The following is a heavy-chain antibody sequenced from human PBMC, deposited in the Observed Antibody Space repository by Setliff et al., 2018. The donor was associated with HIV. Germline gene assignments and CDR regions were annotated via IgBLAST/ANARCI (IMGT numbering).Heavy chain of an antibody. V-gene: IGHV4-59*08. J-gene: IGHJ6*03. CDR3: ARQHYYDSSGRNLMDV. CDR1: GGSISNYY. CDR2: IYYSGST. Sequence: SETLSLTCTVSGGSISNYYWRWIRQPPGKGLEWIGYIYYSGSTTYNPSLESRVTISIDTSKNQFSLKLSAVTAADTAVYYCARQHYYDSSGRNLMDVWGKGTTVTVSS. D-gene: IGHD3-22*01.